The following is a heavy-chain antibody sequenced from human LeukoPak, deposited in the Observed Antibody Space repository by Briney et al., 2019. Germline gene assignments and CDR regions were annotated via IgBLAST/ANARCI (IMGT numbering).Heavy chain of an antibody. D-gene: IGHD6-19*01. CDR3: ARFSVVVAGYDY. V-gene: IGHV3-74*01. J-gene: IGHJ4*02. Sequence: GGSLRLSSAAPGFTFSNYWMHWVREAPRKGLVWVSRISTDGSTTTYAGSLKGRFTISRDNAKNTLYLQMNTLRAEDTAVYYCARFSVVVAGYDYWGQGTLVTVSS. CDR1: GFTFSNYW. CDR2: ISTDGSTT.